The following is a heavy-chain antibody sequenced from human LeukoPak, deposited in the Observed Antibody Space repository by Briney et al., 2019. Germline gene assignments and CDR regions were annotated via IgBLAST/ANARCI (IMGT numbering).Heavy chain of an antibody. J-gene: IGHJ4*02. V-gene: IGHV3-21*01. D-gene: IGHD6-19*01. CDR2: ITSSRSYT. Sequence: PGGSQRLSCAASGFNFSNYCMNWVRQAPGKGLEWVSSITSSRSYTHYADSVKGRFAISRDNAKNSLYLQMDSLRAEDTAVYYCARSGAVADAADYWGQGILVTVSS. CDR3: ARSGAVADAADY. CDR1: GFNFSNYC.